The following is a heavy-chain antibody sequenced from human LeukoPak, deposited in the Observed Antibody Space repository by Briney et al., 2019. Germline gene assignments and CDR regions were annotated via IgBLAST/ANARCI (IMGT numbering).Heavy chain of an antibody. CDR3: ARDGVVATIGDNWFDP. CDR1: GFTFSSYS. V-gene: IGHV3-20*04. Sequence: GGSLRLSCAASGFTFSSYSMNWVRQAPGKGLEWVSGINWNGGSTGYADSVKGRFTISRDNVKNSLFLQMNSLRVEDTALYYCARDGVVATIGDNWFDPWGQGTLVIVSS. CDR2: INWNGGST. D-gene: IGHD5-12*01. J-gene: IGHJ5*02.